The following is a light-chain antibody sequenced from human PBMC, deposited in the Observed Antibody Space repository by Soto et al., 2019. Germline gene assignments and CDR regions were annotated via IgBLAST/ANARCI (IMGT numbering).Light chain of an antibody. Sequence: DIVMTQSPDSLAVSLGERATINCKSSQSVLYSSINKNYLAWYQQKPGPPPKLLIYWATTRESGVPDRFRGSGSGTDFTLTISSLQAEDVAVYHCHQYYSTPWTFGQGTKVEIK. J-gene: IGKJ1*01. V-gene: IGKV4-1*01. CDR2: WAT. CDR1: QSVLYSSINKNY. CDR3: HQYYSTPWT.